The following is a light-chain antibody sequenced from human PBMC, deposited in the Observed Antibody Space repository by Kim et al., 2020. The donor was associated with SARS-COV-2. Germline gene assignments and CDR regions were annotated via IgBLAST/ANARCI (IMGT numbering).Light chain of an antibody. Sequence: SPGETATLTCRASRSVSSNLAWYQQKPGQAPRLLIYGASTRATGIPARFSGSGSGTEFTLTISSLQSEDFAVYYCQQYNNWPPLTFGGGTKVDIK. V-gene: IGKV3-15*01. CDR3: QQYNNWPPLT. J-gene: IGKJ4*01. CDR1: RSVSSN. CDR2: GAS.